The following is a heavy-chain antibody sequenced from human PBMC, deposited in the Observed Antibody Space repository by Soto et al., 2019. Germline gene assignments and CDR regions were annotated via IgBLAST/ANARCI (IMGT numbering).Heavy chain of an antibody. CDR3: ARERDEDSPSPGHTLTDY. J-gene: IGHJ4*02. Sequence: EVQLVESGGGLVQPGGSLRLSCAASGFTFSSYTMNWLRQAPGRRLEWFSYITSSGGTIYYTDSVKGRFTISRDNAGRSLYLQMNNLRAEDTAVYYCARERDEDSPSPGHTLTDYWGQGTLVTVSS. V-gene: IGHV3-48*01. CDR2: ITSSGGTI. D-gene: IGHD4-4*01. CDR1: GFTFSSYT.